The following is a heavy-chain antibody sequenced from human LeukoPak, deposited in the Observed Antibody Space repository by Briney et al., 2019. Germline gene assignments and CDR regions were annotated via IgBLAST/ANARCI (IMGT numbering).Heavy chain of an antibody. V-gene: IGHV7-4-1*02. CDR1: GYNFTSYA. CDR2: INTNTGNP. CDR3: AREAHLTGYVPATYGMDV. J-gene: IGHJ6*02. D-gene: IGHD3-9*01. Sequence: ASVKVSCKASGYNFTSYAMNWVRQAPGQGLEWMGWINTNTGNPTYAQGFTGRFVFSLDTSVSTAYLRISSLKAEDTAVYYCAREAHLTGYVPATYGMDVWGQGTTVTVSS.